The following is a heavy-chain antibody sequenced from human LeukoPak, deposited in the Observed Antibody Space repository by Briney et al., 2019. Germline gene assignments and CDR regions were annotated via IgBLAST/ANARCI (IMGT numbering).Heavy chain of an antibody. J-gene: IGHJ3*02. Sequence: SETLSLTCTVSGGSISSYYWSWIRQPAGKGLEWIGRIYTSGSTNYNPSLKSRVTMSVDTSKNQFSLKLSPVTAADTAVYYCARVPIYYYDSSGYLDAFDIWGQGTMVTVSS. CDR1: GGSISSYY. V-gene: IGHV4-4*07. CDR3: ARVPIYYYDSSGYLDAFDI. CDR2: IYTSGST. D-gene: IGHD3-22*01.